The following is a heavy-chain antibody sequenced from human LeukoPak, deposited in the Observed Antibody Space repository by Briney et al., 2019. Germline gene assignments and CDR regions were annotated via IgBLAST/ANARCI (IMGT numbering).Heavy chain of an antibody. V-gene: IGHV3-64*04. J-gene: IGHJ4*02. CDR2: ISSNGGST. CDR3: AKVGAAGIAVVLVDY. D-gene: IGHD6-19*01. CDR1: GFTFSTYG. Sequence: PGGSLRLSCSASGFTFSTYGMHWVRQAPGKGLEYVSAISSNGGSTYNADSVKGRFTISRDNSKNALYLQMNSLRAEDTAVYYCAKVGAAGIAVVLVDYWGQGTLVTVSS.